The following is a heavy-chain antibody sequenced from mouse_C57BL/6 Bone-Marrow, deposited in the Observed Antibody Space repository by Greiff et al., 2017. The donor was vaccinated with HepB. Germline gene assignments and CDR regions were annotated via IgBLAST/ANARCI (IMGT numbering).Heavy chain of an antibody. CDR2: IYPSDSET. CDR1: GYTFTSYW. CDR3: ARQGNYGAWFAY. D-gene: IGHD2-1*01. V-gene: IGHV1-61*01. Sequence: VQLQQPGAELVRPGSSVKLSCKASGYTFTSYWMDWVKQRPGQGLEWIGNIYPSDSETHYNQKFKDKATLTVDKSSSTAYMQLSSLTSEDSAVYYCARQGNYGAWFAYWGQGTLVTVSA. J-gene: IGHJ3*01.